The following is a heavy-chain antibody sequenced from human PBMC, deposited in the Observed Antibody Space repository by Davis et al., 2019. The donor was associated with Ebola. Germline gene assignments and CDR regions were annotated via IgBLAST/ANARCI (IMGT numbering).Heavy chain of an antibody. CDR1: GYSFTSYW. Sequence: GESLKISCKGSGYSFTSYWISWVRQMPGKGLEWMERIDPSDSYTNYSPSFQGHVTISADKSISTAYLQWSSLKASDTAMYYCACQRYYYYGMDVWGQGTTVTVSS. V-gene: IGHV5-10-1*01. J-gene: IGHJ6*02. CDR3: ACQRYYYYGMDV. CDR2: IDPSDSYT.